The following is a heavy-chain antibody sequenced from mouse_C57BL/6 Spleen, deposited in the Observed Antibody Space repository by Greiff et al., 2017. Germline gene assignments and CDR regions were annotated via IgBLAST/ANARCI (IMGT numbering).Heavy chain of an antibody. CDR1: GYSFTDYN. D-gene: IGHD2-4*01. J-gene: IGHJ2*01. CDR3: AREEDYDGGRYFDY. Sequence: EVNLVESGPELVKPGASVKISCKASGYSFTDYNMNWVKQSNGKSLEWIGVINPNYGTTSYNQKFKGKATLTVDQSSSTAYMQLNSLTSEDSAVYYCAREEDYDGGRYFDYWGQGTTLTVSS. CDR2: INPNYGTT. V-gene: IGHV1-39*01.